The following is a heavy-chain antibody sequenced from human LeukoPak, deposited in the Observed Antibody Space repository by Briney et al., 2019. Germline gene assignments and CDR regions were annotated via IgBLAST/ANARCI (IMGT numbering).Heavy chain of an antibody. CDR3: TKRARKGIGAAGAALHT. D-gene: IGHD6-13*01. V-gene: IGHV3-9*01. CDR1: GFTFDDYA. Sequence: GGSLRLSCAASGFTFDDYAMHWVRQAPGKGLVWVSGISWDSAAIGYADSVRGRFTMSRDNAKNSLFLQMNSLRVEDTALYYWTKRARKGIGAAGAALHTWAQGTMVTVSS. CDR2: ISWDSAAI. J-gene: IGHJ3*02.